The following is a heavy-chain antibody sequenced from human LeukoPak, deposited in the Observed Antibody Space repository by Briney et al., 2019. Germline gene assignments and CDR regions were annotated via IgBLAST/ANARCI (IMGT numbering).Heavy chain of an antibody. J-gene: IGHJ4*02. D-gene: IGHD3-3*01. V-gene: IGHV3-30*02. CDR1: GFTFSSYG. Sequence: GGSLRLSCAASGFTFSSYGMHWVRQAPGKGLEWVTFIRYDGSNKYYADPVKGRFTISRDNSKNTLYLQMNSLRAEDTAVYYCAKDFSRYYDFSSGTPFADYWGQGTLVTVSS. CDR2: IRYDGSNK. CDR3: AKDFSRYYDFSSGTPFADY.